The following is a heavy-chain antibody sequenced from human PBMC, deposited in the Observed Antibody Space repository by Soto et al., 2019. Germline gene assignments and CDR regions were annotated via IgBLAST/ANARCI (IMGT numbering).Heavy chain of an antibody. CDR1: GYSISSGYY. CDR2: IYHSGST. J-gene: IGHJ6*02. D-gene: IGHD6-19*01. V-gene: IGHV4-38-2*02. CDR3: ARDDLSGWYNYYYYYGRDV. Sequence: PSETLSLTCAVSGYSISSGYYWGWIRQPPGKGLEWIGSIYHSGSTYYNPSLKSRVTISVDTSKNQFSLKLSSVTAADTAVYYCARDDLSGWYNYYYYYGRDVWGQGTTVTVSS.